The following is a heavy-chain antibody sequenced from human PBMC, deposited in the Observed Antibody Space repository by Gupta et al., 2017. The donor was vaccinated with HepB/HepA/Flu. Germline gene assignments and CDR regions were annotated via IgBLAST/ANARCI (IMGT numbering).Heavy chain of an antibody. D-gene: IGHD2-2*01. CDR3: ARDGVTAARDY. CDR2: IQPGGSGK. V-gene: IGHV3-7*01. J-gene: IGHJ4*02. CDR1: GFTFITYW. Sequence: EVQLVESGGGLVQPGGSLRLSCAASGFTFITYWMVWVRQAPGKGLEWVASIQPGGSGKFYVESVKGRFTISRDDAKNSLFLQMNSLTAEDTAVYYCARDGVTAARDYWGQGSLVTVSS.